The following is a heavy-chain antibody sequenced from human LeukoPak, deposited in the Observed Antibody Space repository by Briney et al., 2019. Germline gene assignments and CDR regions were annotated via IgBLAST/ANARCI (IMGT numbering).Heavy chain of an antibody. CDR1: GGSFSGYY. CDR2: INHSGST. D-gene: IGHD3-10*01. V-gene: IGHV4-34*01. Sequence: SETLSLTCAVYGGSFSGYYWSWIRQPPGKGLEWIGEINHSGSTNYNPSLKSRVTISVDTSKNQFSLKLSSVTAADTAVYYCARDLAGSYYNFGAFDIWGQGTMVTVSS. J-gene: IGHJ3*02. CDR3: ARDLAGSYYNFGAFDI.